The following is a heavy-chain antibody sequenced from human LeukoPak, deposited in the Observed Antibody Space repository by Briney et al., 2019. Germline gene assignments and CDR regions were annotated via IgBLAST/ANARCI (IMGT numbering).Heavy chain of an antibody. CDR2: IYHSGST. D-gene: IGHD1-26*01. Sequence: SETLSLTCAVYGGSFSGYYWSWIRQPPGKGLEWIGSIYHSGSTYYNPSLKSRVTISVDTSKNQFSLKLSSVTAADTAVYYCARDPSEWELLRHSRAMDVWGKGTTVTVSS. V-gene: IGHV4-34*01. J-gene: IGHJ6*04. CDR3: ARDPSEWELLRHSRAMDV. CDR1: GGSFSGYY.